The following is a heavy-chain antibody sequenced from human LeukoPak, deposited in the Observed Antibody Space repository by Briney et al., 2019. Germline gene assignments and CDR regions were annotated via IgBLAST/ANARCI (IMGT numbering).Heavy chain of an antibody. D-gene: IGHD2-15*01. CDR3: ARVGPIGYCSGGSCYYFDY. CDR2: IYTSGST. CDR1: GGSISSYY. Sequence: SETLSLTCTVSGGSISSYYWSWIRQPAGKGLEWIGRIYTSGSTNYNPPLKSRVTMSVDTSKNQFSLKLSSVTAADTAVYYCARVGPIGYCSGGSCYYFDYWGQGTLVTVSS. V-gene: IGHV4-4*07. J-gene: IGHJ4*02.